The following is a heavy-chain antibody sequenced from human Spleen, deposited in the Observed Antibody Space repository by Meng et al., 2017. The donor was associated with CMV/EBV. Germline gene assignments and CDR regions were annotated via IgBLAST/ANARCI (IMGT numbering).Heavy chain of an antibody. V-gene: IGHV3-30-3*01. Sequence: GESLKISCAASGFIVITTEMSWVRQAPGKGLEWVAVISYDGSNKYYADSVKGRFTISRDNSKNTLYLQMNSLRAEDTAVYYCAWGATSAFDIWGQGTMVTVSS. J-gene: IGHJ3*02. D-gene: IGHD1-26*01. CDR2: ISYDGSNK. CDR1: GFIVITTE. CDR3: AWGATSAFDI.